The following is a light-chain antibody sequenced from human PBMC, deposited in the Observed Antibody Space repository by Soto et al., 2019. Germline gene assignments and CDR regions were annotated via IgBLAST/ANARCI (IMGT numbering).Light chain of an antibody. V-gene: IGKV3-15*01. Sequence: EVVMTQSPATLSVSPGERVTLSCRSSQSVADNLAWFQQKPGQGPRLLIYGASTRATGIPARFSGSGSETDFTLTISRLEPEDFAVYYCQQYGTFGQGTKVDIK. CDR2: GAS. CDR3: QQYGT. CDR1: QSVADN. J-gene: IGKJ1*01.